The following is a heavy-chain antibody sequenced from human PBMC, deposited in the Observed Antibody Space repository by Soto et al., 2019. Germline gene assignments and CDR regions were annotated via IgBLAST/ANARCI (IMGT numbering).Heavy chain of an antibody. CDR3: ARDLGGWPDY. V-gene: IGHV1-3*01. Sequence: QVKLVQSGAEVKKPGASVKVSCKASGYTFTSYAIHWVRQAPGQRLEWMGWINAGNGNTKYSQKFQDRVTITRDTSASTAYMELSSLRSEDTAIYYCARDLGGWPDYWGPGTLVTVSS. CDR1: GYTFTSYA. D-gene: IGHD6-19*01. CDR2: INAGNGNT. J-gene: IGHJ4*02.